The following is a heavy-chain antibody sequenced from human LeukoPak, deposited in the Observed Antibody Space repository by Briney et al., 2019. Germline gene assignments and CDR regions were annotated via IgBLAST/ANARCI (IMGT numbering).Heavy chain of an antibody. V-gene: IGHV3-30-3*01. CDR1: GFTFSSYA. D-gene: IGHD6-19*01. CDR3: AKNIAVAGIDAFDI. Sequence: GRSLRLSCAVSGFTFSSYAMHWVRQAPGKGLEWVAVIAYDGNNKFYADSVKGRFTISRDNSKNTLYLQMNSLRAEDTAVYYCAKNIAVAGIDAFDIWGQGTMVTVSS. J-gene: IGHJ3*02. CDR2: IAYDGNNK.